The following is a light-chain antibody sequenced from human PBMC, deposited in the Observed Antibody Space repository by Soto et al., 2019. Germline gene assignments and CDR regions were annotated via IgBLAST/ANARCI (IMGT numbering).Light chain of an antibody. CDR1: QSVSSNY. CDR3: QQYGSSLYT. V-gene: IGKV3-20*01. CDR2: AAS. J-gene: IGKJ2*01. Sequence: EIVLTQSPGTLSLSPGERATLSCRASQSVSSNYLAWYQHKPGQGPRLLIYAASSRATGIPDRFSGSGSGTDFTLTISRLEPEDFALYYCQQYGSSLYTFGQGTKLEIK.